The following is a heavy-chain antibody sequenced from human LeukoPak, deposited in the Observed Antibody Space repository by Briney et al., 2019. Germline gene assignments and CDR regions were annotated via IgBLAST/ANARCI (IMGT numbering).Heavy chain of an antibody. CDR1: GGTFSSYA. CDR2: IIPIFGTA. V-gene: IGHV1-69*13. D-gene: IGHD3-22*01. J-gene: IGHJ4*02. Sequence: SVKVSCKASGGTFSSYAISWVRQAPGQGLEWMGGIIPIFGTANYAQKFQGKVTITADESTSTAYMELSSLRSEDTAVYYCASTKWFDDSSGYYWTFDYWGQGTLVTVSS. CDR3: ASTKWFDDSSGYYWTFDY.